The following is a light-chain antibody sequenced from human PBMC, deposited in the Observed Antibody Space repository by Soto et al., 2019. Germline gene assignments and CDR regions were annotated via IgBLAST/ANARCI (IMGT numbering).Light chain of an antibody. CDR2: DAS. CDR1: QSVSGS. Sequence: EIVLTQSPAILSLSPGEKATLSCRASQSVSGSLGWYQQKPGQAPRLIIYDASVRATGIPARFSGSGSGTDFTLTISSLEPEDFAVYYCQQYGSSPPWTFGQVTKVDIK. V-gene: IGKV3-11*01. CDR3: QQYGSSPPWT. J-gene: IGKJ1*01.